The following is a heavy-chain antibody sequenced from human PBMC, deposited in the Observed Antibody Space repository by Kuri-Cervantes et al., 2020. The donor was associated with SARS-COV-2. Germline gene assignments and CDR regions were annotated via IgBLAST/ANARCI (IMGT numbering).Heavy chain of an antibody. CDR2: ISSSGSTI. Sequence: GGSLRLSCAASGFDFSLYNMNWVRQAPGKGLGWVSYISSSGSTIYYADSVKGRFTISRDNAKNSLYLQMNSLRAEDTAVYYCATGVNHGGLTIFGVVIPPFDYWGQGTLVTVSS. D-gene: IGHD3-3*01. CDR3: ATGVNHGGLTIFGVVIPPFDY. V-gene: IGHV3-48*04. CDR1: GFDFSLYN. J-gene: IGHJ4*02.